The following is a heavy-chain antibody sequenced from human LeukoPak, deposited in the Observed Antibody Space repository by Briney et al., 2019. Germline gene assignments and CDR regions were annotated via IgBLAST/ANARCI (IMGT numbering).Heavy chain of an antibody. D-gene: IGHD4-23*01. V-gene: IGHV4-30-4*01. Sequence: SGTLSLTCAVSGGSISSGDYYWSWIRQPPGKGLEWIGYIYYSGSTYYNPSLKSRVTISVDTSKNQFSLKLSSVTAADTAVYYCARSRGNSAPIEFQHWGQGTLVTVSS. J-gene: IGHJ1*01. CDR2: IYYSGST. CDR1: GGSISSGDYY. CDR3: ARSRGNSAPIEFQH.